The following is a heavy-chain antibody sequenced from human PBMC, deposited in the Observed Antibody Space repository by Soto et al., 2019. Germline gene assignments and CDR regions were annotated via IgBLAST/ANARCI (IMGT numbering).Heavy chain of an antibody. J-gene: IGHJ6*02. Sequence: QVQLVQSGAEVKKPGASVKVSCKASGYTCTSYAMHWVRQAPGQRLEWMGWINAGNGNTKYSQKFQGRVTITRDTAESTAYMALSSLRSEETAVYYCARGSPTTGPDYYYAGMDVWGQGTTVTVSS. D-gene: IGHD4-17*01. CDR3: ARGSPTTGPDYYYAGMDV. CDR2: INAGNGNT. CDR1: GYTCTSYA. V-gene: IGHV1-3*01.